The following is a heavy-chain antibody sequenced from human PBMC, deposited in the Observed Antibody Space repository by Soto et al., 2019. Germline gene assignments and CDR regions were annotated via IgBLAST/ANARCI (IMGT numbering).Heavy chain of an antibody. CDR2: ISYVGSNK. CDR3: AKDRQQLVRYYYYGMDV. D-gene: IGHD6-13*01. V-gene: IGHV3-30*18. CDR1: GFTFSSYG. Sequence: QVQLVESGGGVVQPGRSLRLSCAASGFTFSSYGMHWVRQAPGKGLEWVAVISYVGSNKYYADYVKGRFTISRDNSKNTLYLQMNSLRAEDTAVYYCAKDRQQLVRYYYYGMDVWGQGTTVTVSS. J-gene: IGHJ6*02.